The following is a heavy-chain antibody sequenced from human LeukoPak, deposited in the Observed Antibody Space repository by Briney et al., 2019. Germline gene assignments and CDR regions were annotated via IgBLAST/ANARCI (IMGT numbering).Heavy chain of an antibody. V-gene: IGHV4-59*01. J-gene: IGHJ4*02. CDR3: TRGAGWLIDY. CDR2: FHNSGTS. Sequence: SETLSLTCTVSDDSISDYYRGWIRQPPGKGLEWIGYFHNSGTSTYNPSLKSRVAISADTPKNQFSLKLNSLTTADTAVYYCTRGAGWLIDYWGQGILVTVSS. D-gene: IGHD3-16*01. CDR1: DDSISDYY.